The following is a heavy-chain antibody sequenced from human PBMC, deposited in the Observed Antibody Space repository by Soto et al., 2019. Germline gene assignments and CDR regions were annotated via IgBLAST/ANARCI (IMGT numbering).Heavy chain of an antibody. CDR2: ISGAGTTI. Sequence: PGGSPRLSCAASVFGFSDQYMTWIPQDPGKGLECVSKISGAGTTIYYADSVKGRFTASRDNAKNSLYLQMNSLRAEDTAVYYCASDPYYYACGFWGQGALVTSPQ. D-gene: IGHD1-26*01. CDR1: VFGFSDQY. CDR3: ASDPYYYACGF. V-gene: IGHV3-11*01. J-gene: IGHJ4*02.